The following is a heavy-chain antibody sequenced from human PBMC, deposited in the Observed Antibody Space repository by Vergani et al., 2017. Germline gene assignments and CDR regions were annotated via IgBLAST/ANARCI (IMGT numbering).Heavy chain of an antibody. CDR3: ARHSNTRQHHYNDY. V-gene: IGHV4-61*02. CDR1: GGSISSGSYY. Sequence: QVQLQESGPGLVKPSQTLSLTCTVSGGSISSGSYYWSWIRQPAGKGLEWIGRIYTSGSTNYNPSLKSRVTISVDTSKNQFSLKLSSVTAADTAVYYCARHSNTRQHHYNDYWGQGTLVTVSS. D-gene: IGHD1-1*01. J-gene: IGHJ4*02. CDR2: IYTSGST.